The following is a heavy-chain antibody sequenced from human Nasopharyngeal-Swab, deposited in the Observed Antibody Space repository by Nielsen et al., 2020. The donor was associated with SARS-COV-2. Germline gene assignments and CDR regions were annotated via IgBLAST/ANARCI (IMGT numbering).Heavy chain of an antibody. D-gene: IGHD6-13*01. V-gene: IGHV6-1*01. J-gene: IGHJ3*02. Sequence: WIRQSPSRGLEWLGRTYYRSKWYNDYAVSVKSRTTINPDTSKNQFSLQLNSVTPEDTAVYYCARDEDNSSSWGDDAFDIWGQGTMVTVSS. CDR2: TYYRSKWYN. CDR3: ARDEDNSSSWGDDAFDI.